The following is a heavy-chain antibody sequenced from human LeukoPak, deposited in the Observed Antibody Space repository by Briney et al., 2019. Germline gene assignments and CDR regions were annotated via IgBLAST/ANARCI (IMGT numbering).Heavy chain of an antibody. CDR1: GGSISSGGYY. V-gene: IGHV4-31*03. CDR2: IYYSGST. Sequence: SQTLSLTCTVSGGSISSGGYYWSWIRQHPGKGLEWIGYIYYSGSTYYNPSLKSRVTISVDTSKNQFSLKLSPVTAADTAVYYCARDRYYDSSGSDDAFDIWGQGTMVTVSS. CDR3: ARDRYYDSSGSDDAFDI. D-gene: IGHD3-22*01. J-gene: IGHJ3*02.